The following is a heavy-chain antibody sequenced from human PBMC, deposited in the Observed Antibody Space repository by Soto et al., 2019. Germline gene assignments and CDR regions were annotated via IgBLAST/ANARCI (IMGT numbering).Heavy chain of an antibody. CDR1: GFTVSINY. Sequence: EVQLVESGGGLVQPGGSLRLSCAASGFTVSINYMSWVRQAPGKGLEWVSVIYSGGSTYYADSVKGRFTISRDNSKNTLYLQMNSLRAEDTAVYYCARDISGYSYGYGYWGQGTLVTVSS. D-gene: IGHD5-18*01. CDR3: ARDISGYSYGYGY. CDR2: IYSGGST. V-gene: IGHV3-66*01. J-gene: IGHJ4*02.